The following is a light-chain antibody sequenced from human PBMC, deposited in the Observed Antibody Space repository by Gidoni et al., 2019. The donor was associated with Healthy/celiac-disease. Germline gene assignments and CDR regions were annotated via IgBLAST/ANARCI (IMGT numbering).Light chain of an antibody. Sequence: EIVMTQSPATLSVSPGERATLSCRASQSVSSNLAWYQQKPGQAPRLLIYGASTRATGIPARFSGSGSGTEFTLTISSLQSEDFAVYYCQYRDXFXQGTKLEIK. CDR1: QSVSSN. J-gene: IGKJ2*01. V-gene: IGKV3-15*01. CDR2: GAS. CDR3: QYRDX.